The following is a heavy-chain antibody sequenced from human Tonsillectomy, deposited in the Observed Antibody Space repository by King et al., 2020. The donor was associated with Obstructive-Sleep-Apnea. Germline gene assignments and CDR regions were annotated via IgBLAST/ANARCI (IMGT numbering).Heavy chain of an antibody. D-gene: IGHD2-21*01. J-gene: IGHJ4*02. V-gene: IGHV3-30*18. CDR1: GFTFSSYA. Sequence: QLVQSGGGVVQPGWSLRLSCAASGFTFSSYAMHWVRQAPGKGLEWVALISYDGRNKYYADSVKGRFTISRDSSKNTLYLQMKRLRAEDTAVYYCAKALFKENPVVVMAGYWGQGTLVTVSS. CDR2: ISYDGRNK. CDR3: AKALFKENPVVVMAGY.